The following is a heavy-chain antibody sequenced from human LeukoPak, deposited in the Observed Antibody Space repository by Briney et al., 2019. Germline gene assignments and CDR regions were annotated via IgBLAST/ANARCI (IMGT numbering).Heavy chain of an antibody. Sequence: GASVKVSCKASGYSFITYGISWVRQAPGQGLEWMGWISAYNRSTDYAQNLQGRVTMTTDTSTSTAYMEMRSLRSDDTAVYYCAKPYDSRGYYNYYFDNWGQGTLVTVSS. CDR1: GYSFITYG. CDR3: AKPYDSRGYYNYYFDN. V-gene: IGHV1-18*01. J-gene: IGHJ4*02. CDR2: ISAYNRST. D-gene: IGHD3-22*01.